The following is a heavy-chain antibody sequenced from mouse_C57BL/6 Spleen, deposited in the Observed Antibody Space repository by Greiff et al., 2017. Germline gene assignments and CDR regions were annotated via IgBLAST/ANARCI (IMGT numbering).Heavy chain of an antibody. CDR1: GFNIKDYY. V-gene: IGHV14-1*01. D-gene: IGHD1-1*01. Sequence: EVQGVESGAELVRPGASVKLSCTASGFNIKDYYMHWVKQRPEQGLEWIGRIDPEDGDTEYAPKFQGKATMTADTSSNTAYLQLSSLTSEDTAVYYCTNRGVDYSFAYWGQGTLVTVSA. CDR3: TNRGVDYSFAY. CDR2: IDPEDGDT. J-gene: IGHJ3*01.